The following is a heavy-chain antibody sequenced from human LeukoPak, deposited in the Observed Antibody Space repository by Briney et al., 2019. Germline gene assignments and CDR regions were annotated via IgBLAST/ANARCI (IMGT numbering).Heavy chain of an antibody. CDR1: GFTFSSYE. Sequence: GGSLRLSCAASGFTFSSYEMNWVRQAPGKGLEWVSYISSSGSTIYYADSVKGRFTIARDNAKNSLYLQMNSLRAEDTAVYYCARGNYDYVWGSYWFDPWGQGTLVTVSS. J-gene: IGHJ5*02. V-gene: IGHV3-48*03. D-gene: IGHD3-16*01. CDR2: ISSSGSTI. CDR3: ARGNYDYVWGSYWFDP.